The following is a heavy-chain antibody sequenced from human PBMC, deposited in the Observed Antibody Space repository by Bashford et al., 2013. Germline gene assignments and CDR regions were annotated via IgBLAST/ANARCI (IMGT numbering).Heavy chain of an antibody. J-gene: IGHJ6*02. D-gene: IGHD6-19*01. V-gene: IGHV3-23*01. Sequence: VRQAPGKGLEWVSAISGSGGSTYYADSVKGRFTISRDNSKNTLYLQMNSLRAEDTAVYYCANLRGVAGFLDYYGMDVWGQGTTVTVSS. CDR3: ANLRGVAGFLDYYGMDV. CDR2: ISGSGGST.